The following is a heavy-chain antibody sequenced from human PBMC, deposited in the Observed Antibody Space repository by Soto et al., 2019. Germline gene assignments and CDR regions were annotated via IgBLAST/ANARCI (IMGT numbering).Heavy chain of an antibody. CDR1: GFSFTNYE. V-gene: IGHV3-48*03. D-gene: IGHD3-16*01. J-gene: IGHJ4*02. CDR2: IGLSGDTI. Sequence: PGGSLRLSCAVSGFSFTNYEMNWFRQAPGKGLEWIAYIGLSGDTIYYADSVKGRFTISRDHAKNSLELQMNSLRADDTALYYCARESFSASPNFFDYWGRGTQVTVSS. CDR3: ARESFSASPNFFDY.